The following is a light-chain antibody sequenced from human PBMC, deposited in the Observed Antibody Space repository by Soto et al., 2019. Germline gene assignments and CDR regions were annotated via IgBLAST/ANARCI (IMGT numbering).Light chain of an antibody. J-gene: IGKJ1*01. V-gene: IGKV1-9*01. CDR1: QGISSY. Sequence: DIQLTQSPSFLSASVGDRVTITCRASQGISSYLAWYQQKPGKAPKLLIYAASTLQSGVPSRFSGSGSGTEFTLTISSLQPEDFATYYCQQLNSYRGFGQGTKVDI. CDR2: AAS. CDR3: QQLNSYRG.